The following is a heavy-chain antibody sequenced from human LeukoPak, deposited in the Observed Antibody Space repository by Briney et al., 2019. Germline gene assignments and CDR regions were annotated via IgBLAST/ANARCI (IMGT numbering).Heavy chain of an antibody. D-gene: IGHD3-10*01. J-gene: IGHJ4*02. CDR2: INHSGST. V-gene: IGHV4-34*01. CDR1: GGSFSDYY. CDR3: ACLWFGEEILDY. Sequence: SETLSLTCAVYGGSFSDYYWSWIRQPPGKGLEWIGEINHSGSTNCNPSLKSRVTISLDTSKNQSSLKLSSVTAADTAVCYCACLWFGEEILDYWGQGTPVTVSS.